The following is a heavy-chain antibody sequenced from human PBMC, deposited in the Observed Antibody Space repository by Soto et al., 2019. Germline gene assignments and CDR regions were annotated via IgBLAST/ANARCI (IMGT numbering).Heavy chain of an antibody. CDR1: GFTFSSYA. Sequence: GGSLRLSCAASGFTFSSYAMSWVRQAPGKGLEWVSAISGSGGSTYYADSVKGRFTISRDNSKNTLYLQMNSLRAEDTAVYYYAESGSYSDAFDIWGQGTMVTVSS. J-gene: IGHJ3*02. V-gene: IGHV3-23*01. CDR3: AESGSYSDAFDI. CDR2: ISGSGGST. D-gene: IGHD1-26*01.